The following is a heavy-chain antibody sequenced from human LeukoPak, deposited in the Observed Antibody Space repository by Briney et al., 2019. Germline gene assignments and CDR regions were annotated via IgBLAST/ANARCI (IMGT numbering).Heavy chain of an antibody. J-gene: IGHJ2*01. CDR3: ARGRTPIGAFDL. CDR1: GYTFTSYD. V-gene: IGHV1-8*01. Sequence: GASVTVSFKASGYTFTSYDINWVRQAPGQGLEWMGWMNPNSGNTGYAQKFQGRVTMTRNTSISTAYMELSSLRSEDTAVYYCARGRTPIGAFDLWGRGTLVTVSS. CDR2: MNPNSGNT. D-gene: IGHD1-14*01.